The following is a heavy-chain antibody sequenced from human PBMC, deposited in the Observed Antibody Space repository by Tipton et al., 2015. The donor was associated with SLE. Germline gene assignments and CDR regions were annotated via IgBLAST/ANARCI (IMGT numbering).Heavy chain of an antibody. CDR2: IYYSGNT. CDR3: ARWRRDWYAFDF. Sequence: PGLVKPSETLSLTCTVSGGSISSSNYYWGWIRQSPGKGLEWIGSIYYSGNTQYNPSLKSRVTISVDTSKNQFSLKLSSVTAADTAVHYCARWRRDWYAFDFWGQGTMVTVSS. D-gene: IGHD3/OR15-3a*01. CDR1: GGSISSSNYY. J-gene: IGHJ3*01. V-gene: IGHV4-39*01.